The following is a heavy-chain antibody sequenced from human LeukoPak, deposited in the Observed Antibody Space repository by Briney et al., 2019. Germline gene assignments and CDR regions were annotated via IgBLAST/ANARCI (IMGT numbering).Heavy chain of an antibody. CDR3: ARTTYYYDSSGYSSYYYYMDV. CDR2: IIPIFGTA. J-gene: IGHJ6*03. CDR1: GGTFSSYA. V-gene: IGHV1-69*13. D-gene: IGHD3-22*01. Sequence: SVKVSCNASGGTFSSYAISWARQAPGQGLEWMGGIIPIFGTANYAQKFQGRVTITADESTSTAYMELSSLRSEDTAVYYCARTTYYYDSSGYSSYYYYMDVWGKGTTVTVSS.